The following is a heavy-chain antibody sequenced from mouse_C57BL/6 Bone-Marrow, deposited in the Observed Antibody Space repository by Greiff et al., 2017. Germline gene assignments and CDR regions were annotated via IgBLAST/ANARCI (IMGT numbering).Heavy chain of an antibody. CDR1: GFNIKDDY. D-gene: IGHD2-2*01. CDR2: IVPENGDT. J-gene: IGHJ2*01. V-gene: IGHV14-4*01. CDR3: ALWLRRGYYFDY. Sequence: EVKLMESGAELVRPGASVKLSCTASGFNIKDDYMHWVKQRPEQGLEWIGWIVPENGDTEYASKFQGKATITADTSSNTAYLQLSSLTSEDTAVYYCALWLRRGYYFDYWGQGTTLTVSS.